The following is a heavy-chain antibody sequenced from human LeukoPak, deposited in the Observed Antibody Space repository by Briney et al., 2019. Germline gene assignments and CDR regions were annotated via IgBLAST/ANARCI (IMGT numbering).Heavy chain of an antibody. V-gene: IGHV4-38-2*02. D-gene: IGHD2-15*01. CDR2: INHSGST. CDR3: ARGYYCSGGSCYRGSMDV. Sequence: PSETLSLTCTVSGHSIINSFYWGWIRQPPGKGLEWIGEINHSGSTNYNPSLKSRVTISVDTSKNQFSLKLSSVTAADTALYYCARGYYCSGGSCYRGSMDVWGQGTTVTVSS. CDR1: GHSIINSFY. J-gene: IGHJ6*02.